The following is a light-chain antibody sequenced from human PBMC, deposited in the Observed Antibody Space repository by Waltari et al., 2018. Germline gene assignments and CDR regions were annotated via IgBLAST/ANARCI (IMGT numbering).Light chain of an antibody. CDR3: QQYYSSPPT. V-gene: IGKV4-1*01. J-gene: IGKJ1*01. Sequence: DIVMTQSPDSLAVSLGERATINCKSSQNPLYSSNNKNFLGWYQLKPGQTPKLVMYWSSTRESGVPDRFSGSGSETDFTLTISSLQAEDVAVYYCQQYYSSPPTFGQGTRVEI. CDR1: QNPLYSSNNKNF. CDR2: WSS.